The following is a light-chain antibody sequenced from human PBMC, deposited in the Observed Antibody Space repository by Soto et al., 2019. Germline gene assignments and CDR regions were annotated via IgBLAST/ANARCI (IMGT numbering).Light chain of an antibody. Sequence: QSALTQPASVSGSPGQSITISCTATSSDVGGYTYVSWYQQHPDKAPKLIIYDVTHRPSGVSNRFSGSKSGDTASLTISGLQPEDEADYYCSSYISRVVVFVGGTKLTVL. CDR3: SSYISRVVV. V-gene: IGLV2-14*01. CDR2: DVT. CDR1: SSDVGGYTY. J-gene: IGLJ2*01.